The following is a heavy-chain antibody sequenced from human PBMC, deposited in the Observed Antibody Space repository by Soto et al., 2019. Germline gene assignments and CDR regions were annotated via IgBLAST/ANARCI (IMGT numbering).Heavy chain of an antibody. V-gene: IGHV5-51*01. CDR2: IYPSDSDT. Sequence: GESLKISCKASGYTFTSYWIGWMRQMPGKGLEWMGIIYPSDSDTRYSPSFQGQVTISADKSISTAYLQWSSLKASDTAMYYCARHRYDEAVFDYWGLGTLVTVSS. CDR1: GYTFTSYW. D-gene: IGHD3-3*01. J-gene: IGHJ4*02. CDR3: ARHRYDEAVFDY.